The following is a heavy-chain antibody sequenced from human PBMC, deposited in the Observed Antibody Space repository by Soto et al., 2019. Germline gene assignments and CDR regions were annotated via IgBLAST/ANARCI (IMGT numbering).Heavy chain of an antibody. D-gene: IGHD6-19*01. CDR1: GFLFSAYA. J-gene: IGHJ4*02. Sequence: PVDSRTLSCAASGFLFSAYAMSWVRPAPGKGLEWVSTISDTIGATDYADSVKGRFTISRDISRNTLYLEMNNLRAEDTAMYYCAKAQWLLGGDYFDSWGQGALVTFS. CDR2: ISDTIGAT. V-gene: IGHV3-23*01. CDR3: AKAQWLLGGDYFDS.